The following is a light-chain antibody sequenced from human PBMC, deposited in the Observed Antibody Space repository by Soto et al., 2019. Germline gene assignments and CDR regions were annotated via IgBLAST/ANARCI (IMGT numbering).Light chain of an antibody. CDR1: QGISSY. CDR3: QQLNSYPWT. Sequence: IQLTQSPSSLSASVGDRVTITCRASQGISSYLAWYQQKPGKAPKLLIYAASTLQSGVPSRFSGSGSGTDFTLTISSLQPEDFATYSCQQLNSYPWTFSQGTKVEIK. V-gene: IGKV1-9*01. CDR2: AAS. J-gene: IGKJ1*01.